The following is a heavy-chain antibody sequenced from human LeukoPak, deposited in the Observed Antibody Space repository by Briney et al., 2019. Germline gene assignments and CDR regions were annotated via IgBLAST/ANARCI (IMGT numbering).Heavy chain of an antibody. CDR3: ARDGDSSGWYGTRTNWFDP. CDR1: GFTFSSYW. J-gene: IGHJ5*02. V-gene: IGHV3-48*01. CDR2: ISSSSSTI. D-gene: IGHD6-19*01. Sequence: GGSLRLSCAASGFTFSSYWMQWVRQAPGKGLEWVSYISSSSSTIYYADSVKGRFTISRDNAKNSLYLQMNSLRAEDTAVYYCARDGDSSGWYGTRTNWFDPWGQGTLVTVSS.